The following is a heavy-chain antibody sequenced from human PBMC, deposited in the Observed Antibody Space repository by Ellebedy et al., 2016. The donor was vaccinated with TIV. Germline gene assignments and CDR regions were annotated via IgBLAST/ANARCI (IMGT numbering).Heavy chain of an antibody. CDR2: ISGSGGST. J-gene: IGHJ4*02. Sequence: GESLKISCAASGFTFSSYAMSWVRQAPGKGLEWFSAISGSGGSTYYADSVKGRFTISRDNSKNTLYLQMNSLRAEDTAVYYCAKGDGYTPFAGWGQGTLVTVSS. D-gene: IGHD5-24*01. CDR3: AKGDGYTPFAG. CDR1: GFTFSSYA. V-gene: IGHV3-23*01.